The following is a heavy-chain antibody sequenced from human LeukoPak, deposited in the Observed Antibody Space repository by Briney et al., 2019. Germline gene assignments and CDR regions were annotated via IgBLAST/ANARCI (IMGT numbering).Heavy chain of an antibody. J-gene: IGHJ4*02. V-gene: IGHV1-69*13. Sequence: GASVKVSCKASGGTFSSYAISWVRQAPGQGLEWMGGIIPISGTANYAQKFQGRVTITADESTSTAYMELSSLRSEDTAVYYCARVAYDSSGYYFPFDYWGQGTLVTVSS. CDR1: GGTFSSYA. CDR2: IIPISGTA. D-gene: IGHD3-22*01. CDR3: ARVAYDSSGYYFPFDY.